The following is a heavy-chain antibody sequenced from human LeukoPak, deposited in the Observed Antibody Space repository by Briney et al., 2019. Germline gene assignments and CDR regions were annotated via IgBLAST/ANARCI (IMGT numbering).Heavy chain of an antibody. Sequence: GGSLRLSCAAPGFTFSNYAMTWVRQAPGKGLEWVSSITNTGATTYYADSVKGRFTISRDNSKTTLYFQMNSLRVEDTAIYYCAKDRAGYSYGTFEAWGQGALVTVSS. V-gene: IGHV3-23*01. D-gene: IGHD5-18*01. CDR3: AKDRAGYSYGTFEA. J-gene: IGHJ4*02. CDR1: GFTFSNYA. CDR2: ITNTGATT.